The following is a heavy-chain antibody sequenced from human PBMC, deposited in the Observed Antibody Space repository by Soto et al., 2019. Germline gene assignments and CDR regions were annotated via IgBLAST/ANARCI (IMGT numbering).Heavy chain of an antibody. CDR1: GFTFSSYS. CDR2: ISSSSYI. J-gene: IGHJ6*02. CDR3: ARDRESIAAAGRYYYYYYGMDV. D-gene: IGHD6-13*01. Sequence: GGSLRLSCAASGFTFSSYSMNWVRQAPGKGLEWVSSISSSSYIYYADSVKGRFTISRDNAKNSLYLQMNSLRAEDTAVYYCARDRESIAAAGRYYYYYYGMDVWGQGTTVTVSS. V-gene: IGHV3-21*01.